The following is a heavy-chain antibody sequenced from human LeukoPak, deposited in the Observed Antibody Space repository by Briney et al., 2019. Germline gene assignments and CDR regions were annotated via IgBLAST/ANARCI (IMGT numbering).Heavy chain of an antibody. CDR3: ARVQFTSSWSDRYYFDY. V-gene: IGHV1-2*04. CDR2: INPNNGDT. CDR1: GYTFTGYY. Sequence: GASVKVSCKASGYTFTGYYMHWVRPAPGQGLEWMGWINPNNGDTNYAQKFQGWVTMTRDTSISTVYMDLSRLRSDDTAVYYCARVQFTSSWSDRYYFDYWGQGTLVTVSS. D-gene: IGHD6-13*01. J-gene: IGHJ4*02.